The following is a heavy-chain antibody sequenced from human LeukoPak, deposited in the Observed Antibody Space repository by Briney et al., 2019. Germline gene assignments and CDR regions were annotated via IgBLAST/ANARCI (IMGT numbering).Heavy chain of an antibody. CDR3: ARDRQYYYDSNSYVDF. CDR2: ISYDASNK. D-gene: IGHD3-22*01. Sequence: SGGSLRLSCAASGFTFNSYAMHWVRQAPGKGLEWVAVISYDASNKYYADSVKGRFTISRDNSKTTLYLQMNSLRAEDTAVYYCARDRQYYYDSNSYVDFWGQGTLVTVSS. V-gene: IGHV3-30-3*01. J-gene: IGHJ4*02. CDR1: GFTFNSYA.